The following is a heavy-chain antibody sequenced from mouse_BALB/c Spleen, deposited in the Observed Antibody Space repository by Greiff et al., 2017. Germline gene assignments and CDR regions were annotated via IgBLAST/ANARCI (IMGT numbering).Heavy chain of an antibody. CDR1: GFTFSDYY. D-gene: IGHD2-4*01. V-gene: IGHV5-4*02. Sequence: EVQLVESGGGLVKPGGSLKLSCAASGFTFSDYYMYWVRQTPEKRLEWVATISDGGSYTYYPDSVKGRFTISRDNAKNNLYLQMSSLKSEDTAMYYCARGQTMITTRYYAMDYWGQGTSVTVSS. J-gene: IGHJ4*01. CDR3: ARGQTMITTRYYAMDY. CDR2: ISDGGSYT.